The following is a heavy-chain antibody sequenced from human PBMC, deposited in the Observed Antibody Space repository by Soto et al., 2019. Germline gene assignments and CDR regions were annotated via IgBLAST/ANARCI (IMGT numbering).Heavy chain of an antibody. Sequence: EVQLVETGGGLIQPGGSLRLSCSVSGFSVTNNYISWVRQAPGKGLEWVSLLSSSGTTYYADSVRGRFTVSRYDSKNTLHLQMDSLTPEDTAVYYCARDWSKFSYNYPYYYAMDAWGQGTTVSVSS. J-gene: IGHJ6*02. CDR2: LSSSGTT. CDR3: ARDWSKFSYNYPYYYAMDA. V-gene: IGHV3-53*02. D-gene: IGHD5-18*01. CDR1: GFSVTNNY.